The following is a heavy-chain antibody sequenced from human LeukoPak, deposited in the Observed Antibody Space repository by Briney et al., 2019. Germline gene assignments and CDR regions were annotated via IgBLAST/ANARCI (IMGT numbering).Heavy chain of an antibody. CDR1: GFTFSTSP. V-gene: IGHV3-48*01. CDR2: TSSSSGTI. D-gene: IGHD3-22*01. Sequence: PGGSLRLSCAASGFTFSTSPMNWVRQAPGKGPEWVSYTSSSSGTIYYADSVKGRFTISRDNPKNTLYLQMNSLRTEDTAVYFCAKRGVVIRVILVGFHKEAYYFDSWGQGALVTVSS. J-gene: IGHJ4*02. CDR3: AKRGVVIRVILVGFHKEAYYFDS.